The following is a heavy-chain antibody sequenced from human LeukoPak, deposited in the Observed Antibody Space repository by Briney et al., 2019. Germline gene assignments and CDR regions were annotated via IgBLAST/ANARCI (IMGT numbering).Heavy chain of an antibody. V-gene: IGHV1-18*01. D-gene: IGHD5-24*01. CDR2: ISAYNGNT. Sequence: GASVKVSCKASGYTFTSYGISWVRQAPGQGLEWMGWISAYNGNTNYAQKFQGRVTMTRDTSISTAYMELRRLRSDDTAVYYCARDRYTFDYWGQGALVTVSS. J-gene: IGHJ4*02. CDR3: ARDRYTFDY. CDR1: GYTFTSYG.